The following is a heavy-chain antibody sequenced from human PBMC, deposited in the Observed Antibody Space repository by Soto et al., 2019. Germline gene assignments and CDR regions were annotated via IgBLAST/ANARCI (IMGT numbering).Heavy chain of an antibody. J-gene: IGHJ4*02. CDR1: GGTFSSYA. V-gene: IGHV1-69*13. CDR2: IIPIFGTA. D-gene: IGHD5-18*01. CDR3: ARQGSYGPSYFDY. Sequence: GASVKVSCKASGGTFSSYAISWVRQAPGQGLEWIGGIIPIFGTANYAQKFQGRVTITADESTSTAYMELSSLRSEDTAVYYCARQGSYGPSYFDYWGQGTLVTVSS.